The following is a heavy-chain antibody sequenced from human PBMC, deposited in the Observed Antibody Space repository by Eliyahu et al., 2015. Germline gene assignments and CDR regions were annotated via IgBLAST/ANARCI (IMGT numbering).Heavy chain of an antibody. V-gene: IGHV3-33*01. CDR1: GFXFXAYG. Sequence: QVQLVESGGGVVQPGXSLRLSXAASGFXFXAYGMXWXRHVPGKGLGWXAVIWYDASXTHYADSVKGRIFISRDNSKNMVFLQINRLRVEDTAIYYCARGWFRGQFQYYFDYWGQGTLVTASS. J-gene: IGHJ4*02. CDR2: IWYDASXT. CDR3: ARGWFRGQFQYYFDY. D-gene: IGHD3-10*01.